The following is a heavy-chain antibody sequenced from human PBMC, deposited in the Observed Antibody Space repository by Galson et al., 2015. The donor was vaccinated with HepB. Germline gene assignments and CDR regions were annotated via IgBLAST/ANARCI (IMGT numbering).Heavy chain of an antibody. D-gene: IGHD2-21*02. CDR1: GFTFSSYA. V-gene: IGHV3-30-3*01. CDR2: ISYDGSNQ. CDR3: ARDLAYCGGDCYLVAYYYGMDV. J-gene: IGHJ6*02. Sequence: SLRLSCAASGFTFSSYAMHWVRQAPGKGLEWVALISYDGSNQYYADSVKGRFTISRDNSKNTLYLQMNSLRAEDTAVYYCARDLAYCGGDCYLVAYYYGMDVWGQGTTVTVSS.